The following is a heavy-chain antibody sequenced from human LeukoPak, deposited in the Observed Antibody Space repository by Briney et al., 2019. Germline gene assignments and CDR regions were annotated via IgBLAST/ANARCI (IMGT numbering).Heavy chain of an antibody. CDR2: LSSSGSTI. Sequence: GGSLRLSCAASGLTFNSYEMNWVRQAPGKGLEWVSYLSSSGSTIYYADSVMGRFTISRDNAKNPLYLQMNSLRAEDTAVYYCARGSSGWSYYYYFYMDVWGRGTTVTVSS. CDR1: GLTFNSYE. CDR3: ARGSSGWSYYYYFYMDV. V-gene: IGHV3-48*03. D-gene: IGHD6-19*01. J-gene: IGHJ6*03.